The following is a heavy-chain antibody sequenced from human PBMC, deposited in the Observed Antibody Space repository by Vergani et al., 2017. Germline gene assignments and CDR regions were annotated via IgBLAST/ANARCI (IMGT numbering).Heavy chain of an antibody. J-gene: IGHJ5*02. Sequence: QVQLVQSGAEVKKPGASVKVSCKASGYTFTGYYMHWVRQAPGQGLEWMGWINPNSGGTNYAQKFQGRVTMTRDTSISTAYMELSRLRSDDTAVYYCARTGYCSGGSCYSLSANWFDPWGQGTLVTVSS. CDR2: INPNSGGT. D-gene: IGHD2-15*01. V-gene: IGHV1-2*02. CDR1: GYTFTGYY. CDR3: ARTGYCSGGSCYSLSANWFDP.